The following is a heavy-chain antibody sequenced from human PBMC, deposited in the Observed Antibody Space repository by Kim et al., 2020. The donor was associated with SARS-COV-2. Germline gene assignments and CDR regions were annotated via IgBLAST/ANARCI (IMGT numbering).Heavy chain of an antibody. D-gene: IGHD3-9*01. CDR2: ISAYNGNT. V-gene: IGHV1-18*01. CDR3: ARGRRNYDILRDWFDP. J-gene: IGHJ5*02. Sequence: ASVKVSCKASGYTFTSYGISWVRQAPGQGLEWMGWISAYNGNTNYAQKLQGRVTMTTDTSTSTAYMELRSLRSDDTAVYYCARGRRNYDILRDWFDPWGQGNLVTVSS. CDR1: GYTFTSYG.